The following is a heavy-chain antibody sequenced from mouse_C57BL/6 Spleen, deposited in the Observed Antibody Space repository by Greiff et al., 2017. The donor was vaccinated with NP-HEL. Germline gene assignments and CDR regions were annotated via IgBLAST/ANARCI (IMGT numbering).Heavy chain of an antibody. J-gene: IGHJ3*01. CDR1: GYTFTSYW. CDR3: ARPDYYGSRGWFAY. CDR2: IYPGSGST. D-gene: IGHD1-1*01. Sequence: QVQLQQPGAELVKPGASVKMSCKASGYTFTSYWITWVKQRPGQGLEWIGDIYPGSGSTNYNEKFKSKATLTVDTSSSTAYMQLSSLTSEDSAVYYCARPDYYGSRGWFAYWGQGTLVTVSA. V-gene: IGHV1-55*01.